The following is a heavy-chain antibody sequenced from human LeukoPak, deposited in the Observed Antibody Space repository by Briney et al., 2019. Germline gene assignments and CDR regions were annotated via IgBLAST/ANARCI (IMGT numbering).Heavy chain of an antibody. J-gene: IGHJ4*02. CDR2: INPSGGST. Sequence: ASVKVSCKASGYTFTSYYMHWVRQAPGQGLEWMGIINPSGGSTSYAQKFQGRVTMTRDMSTSTVYMELSSLRSEGTAVYYCARDPRTTIFGVVIAENLFDYWGQGTLVTVSS. D-gene: IGHD3-3*01. CDR3: ARDPRTTIFGVVIAENLFDY. V-gene: IGHV1-46*01. CDR1: GYTFTSYY.